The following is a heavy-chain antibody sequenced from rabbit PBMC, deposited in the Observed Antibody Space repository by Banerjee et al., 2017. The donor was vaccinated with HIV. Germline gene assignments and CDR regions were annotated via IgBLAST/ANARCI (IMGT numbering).Heavy chain of an antibody. Sequence: QSLEESGGDLVKPEGSLTLTCTASGFSFSNKYVMCWVRQAPGKGLEWIGCINTNSGNTVYASWAKGRFTISKTSSTTVTLEMTSLTAADTATYFCAREGASSSGYYLWGPGTLVTVS. D-gene: IGHD1-1*01. CDR1: GFSFSNKYV. V-gene: IGHV1S40*01. CDR3: AREGASSSGYYL. J-gene: IGHJ6*01. CDR2: INTNSGNT.